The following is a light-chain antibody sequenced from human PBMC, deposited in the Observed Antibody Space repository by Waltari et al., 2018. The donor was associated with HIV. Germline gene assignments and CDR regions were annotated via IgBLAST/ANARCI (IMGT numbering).Light chain of an antibody. CDR2: GNT. Sequence: QSVLTQPPSVSGAPGQRVTISCPGSGANIGAGFDVHWYQQFPGTAPKLLIYGNTNRPSGVPDRFSGSKSGTSASLAITGLQAEDEADYYCQSFDSSLSAWVFGGGTKLTVL. J-gene: IGLJ3*02. V-gene: IGLV1-40*01. CDR1: GANIGAGFD. CDR3: QSFDSSLSAWV.